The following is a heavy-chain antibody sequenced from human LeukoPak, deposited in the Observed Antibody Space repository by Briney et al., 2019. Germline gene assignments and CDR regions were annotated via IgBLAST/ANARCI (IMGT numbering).Heavy chain of an antibody. CDR1: GGSFSTSG. CDR2: VIPIYGTP. J-gene: IGHJ6*02. Sequence: SVKLSCKASGGSFSTSGFRWVRQAPGRGLEWRGGVIPIYGTPSYAQKFQGRVTITTDESTSTAYMELSSLRSEDTAVYYCARDHWGIVENGYDYFYYDMDVWGQGTTVTVSS. V-gene: IGHV1-69*05. D-gene: IGHD7-27*01. CDR3: ARDHWGIVENGYDYFYYDMDV.